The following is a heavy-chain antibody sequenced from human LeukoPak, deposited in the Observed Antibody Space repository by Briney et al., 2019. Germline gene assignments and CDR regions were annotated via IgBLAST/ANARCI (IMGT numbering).Heavy chain of an antibody. CDR3: ARAGRGCYDSSGYYYY. CDR2: INHSGST. D-gene: IGHD3-22*01. J-gene: IGHJ4*02. Sequence: PSETLSLTCAVYGGSFSGYYWSWIRQPPGEGLEWIGEINHSGSTNYNPSLKSRVTISVDTSKNQFSLKLSSVTAADTAVYYCARAGRGCYDSSGYYYYWGQGTLVTVSS. V-gene: IGHV4-34*01. CDR1: GGSFSGYY.